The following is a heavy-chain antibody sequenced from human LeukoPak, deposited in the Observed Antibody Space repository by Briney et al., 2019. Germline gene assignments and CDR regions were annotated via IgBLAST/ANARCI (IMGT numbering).Heavy chain of an antibody. J-gene: IGHJ5*02. CDR3: TTDPAMIVVVIRSYNWFDP. CDR2: ISGSGGST. Sequence: GGSLRLSCAASGLTFSSYAMSWVRQAPRKGLEWVSAISGSGGSTYYADSVKGRFTISRDNSKNTLYLQMNSLRAEDTAVYYCTTDPAMIVVVIRSYNWFDPWGQGTLVTVSS. CDR1: GLTFSSYA. V-gene: IGHV3-23*01. D-gene: IGHD3-22*01.